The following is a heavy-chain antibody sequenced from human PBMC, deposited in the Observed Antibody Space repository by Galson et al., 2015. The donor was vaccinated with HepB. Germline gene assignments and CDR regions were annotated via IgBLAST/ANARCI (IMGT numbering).Heavy chain of an antibody. CDR1: GGSISSYY. CDR3: AKGELSLSGAFDI. J-gene: IGHJ3*02. Sequence: LSLTCTVSGGSISSYYWSWIRQPPGKGLEWIGYIYYSGSTNYNPSLKSRVTISVDTSKNQFSLKLSSVTAADTAVYYCAKGELSLSGAFDIWGQGTMVTVSS. CDR2: IYYSGST. D-gene: IGHD3-16*02. V-gene: IGHV4-59*01.